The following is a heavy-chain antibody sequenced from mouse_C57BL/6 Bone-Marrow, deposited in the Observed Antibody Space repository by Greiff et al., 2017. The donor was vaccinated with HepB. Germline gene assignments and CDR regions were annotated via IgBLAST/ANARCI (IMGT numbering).Heavy chain of an antibody. CDR3: TRGFRRGYYFDY. J-gene: IGHJ2*01. Sequence: EVKLQESGAGLVKPGGSLKLSCAASGFTFSSYAMSWVRQTPEKRLEWVAYISSGGDYIYYADTVKGRFTISRDNARNTLYLQMSSLKSEDTAMYYCTRGFRRGYYFDYWGQGTTLTVSS. V-gene: IGHV5-9-1*02. CDR2: ISSGGDYI. CDR1: GFTFSSYA.